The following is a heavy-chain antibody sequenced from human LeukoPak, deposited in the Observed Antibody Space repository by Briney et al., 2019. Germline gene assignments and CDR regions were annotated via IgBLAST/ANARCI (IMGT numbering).Heavy chain of an antibody. V-gene: IGHV3-23*01. D-gene: IGHD4-17*01. CDR3: ARDPNGDYIGALDM. Sequence: GGSLRLSCTASGFSFSAYAMMWARQAPGKGPEWVSAIRGSGVNTYYADSVKGRFTISRDNSKYTLFLQMNSLRAEDTAVYYCARDPNGDYIGALDMWGPGTMVTVSS. J-gene: IGHJ3*02. CDR1: GFSFSAYA. CDR2: IRGSGVNT.